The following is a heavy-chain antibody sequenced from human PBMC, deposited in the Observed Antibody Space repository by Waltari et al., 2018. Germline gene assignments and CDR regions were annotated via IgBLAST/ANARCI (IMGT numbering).Heavy chain of an antibody. CDR2: ISYDGSNK. J-gene: IGHJ4*02. CDR3: ARDRRQLVQTYLQELDY. D-gene: IGHD6-13*01. CDR1: GFTFSSYA. V-gene: IGHV3-30-3*01. Sequence: QVQLVESGGGVVQPGRSLRLSCAASGFTFSSYAMHWVRPAPGKGLEWVAVISYDGSNKYYADSVKGRFTISRDNSKNTLYLQMNSLRAEDTAVYYCARDRRQLVQTYLQELDYWGQGTLVTVSS.